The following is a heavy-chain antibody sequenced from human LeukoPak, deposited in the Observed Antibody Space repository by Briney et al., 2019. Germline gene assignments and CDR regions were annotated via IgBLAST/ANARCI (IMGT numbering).Heavy chain of an antibody. Sequence: SETLSLTCTVSVASSTSSGYYWGWIRQSPGEGLAWIGSIYYDGSTYYNPSLKSRVTISLDMSKNQSSLKVTSVTAADTAVYYCTRGTSMAAGGFWGQGTRVTVSS. CDR1: VASSTSSGYY. V-gene: IGHV4-39*07. J-gene: IGHJ1*01. CDR2: IYYDGST. CDR3: TRGTSMAAGGF. D-gene: IGHD5-12*01.